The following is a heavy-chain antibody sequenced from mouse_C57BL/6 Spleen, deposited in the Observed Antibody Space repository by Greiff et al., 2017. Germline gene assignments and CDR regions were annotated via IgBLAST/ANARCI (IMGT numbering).Heavy chain of an antibody. D-gene: IGHD2-4*01. V-gene: IGHV14-3*01. CDR2: IDPANGNT. Sequence: VQLQQSVAELVRPGASVKLSCTASGFNIKNTYMHWVKQRPEQGLEWIGRIDPANGNTKYAPKFQGKATITADTSSTTAYLQLSSLTSEDTAIYYCALIYYDYDENYAMDYWGQGTSVTVSS. CDR1: GFNIKNTY. J-gene: IGHJ4*01. CDR3: ALIYYDYDENYAMDY.